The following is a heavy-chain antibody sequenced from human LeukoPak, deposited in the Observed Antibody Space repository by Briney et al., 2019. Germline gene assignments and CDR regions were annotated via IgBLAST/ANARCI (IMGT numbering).Heavy chain of an antibody. V-gene: IGHV1-18*01. CDR1: GYTFTSYG. J-gene: IGHJ1*01. Sequence: ASVKVSCKASGYTFTSYGFSWVRQAPGQGLEWMGWISGNNGNTNYAQKFQGRVTMTTDTSTNTAFMELTSLRSDDTAVYYYARAATTLADTRYFHHWGQGTLVTVPS. CDR2: ISGNNGNT. D-gene: IGHD2-15*01. CDR3: ARAATTLADTRYFHH.